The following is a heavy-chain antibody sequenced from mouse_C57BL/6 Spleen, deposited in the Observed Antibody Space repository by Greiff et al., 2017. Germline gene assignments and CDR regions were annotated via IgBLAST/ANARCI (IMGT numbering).Heavy chain of an antibody. V-gene: IGHV1-15*01. CDR2: IDPETGGT. Sequence: QVQLKQSGAELVRPGASVTLSCKASGYTFTDYEMHWVKQTPVHGLEWIGAIDPETGGTAYNQKFKGKAILTADKSSSTAYMQLRSLTSEDSAVYYCTRGMVTTAMDYWGQGTSVTVSS. CDR1: GYTFTDYE. CDR3: TRGMVTTAMDY. D-gene: IGHD2-2*01. J-gene: IGHJ4*01.